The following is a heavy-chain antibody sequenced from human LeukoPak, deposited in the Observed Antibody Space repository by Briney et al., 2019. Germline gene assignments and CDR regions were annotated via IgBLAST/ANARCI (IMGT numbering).Heavy chain of an antibody. CDR3: WRDTWFRRDSYGLFDY. CDR1: GGTFISYA. CDR2: IIPIFGTA. J-gene: IGHJ4*02. D-gene: IGHD5-18*01. Sequence: ASVKVSCKAPGGTFISYAISWVRQAPGQGLEWMGGIIPIFGTANYSQKFQSRVTITTDESTSTAYRELSSMRSEDTAVYYCWRDTWFRRDSYGLFDYWGQGTLVTVSS. V-gene: IGHV1-69*05.